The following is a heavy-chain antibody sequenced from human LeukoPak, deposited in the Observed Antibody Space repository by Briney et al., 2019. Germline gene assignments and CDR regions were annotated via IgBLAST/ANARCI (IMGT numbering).Heavy chain of an antibody. CDR2: MNLNGGNT. D-gene: IGHD3-10*01. J-gene: IGHJ4*02. V-gene: IGHV1-8*01. CDR3: ARGWMVRGVMSGDDY. Sequence: ASVKVCCKASGYTFTSYDINWVRQATGQGLGWVGWMNLNGGNTGYAQKFQGRVTMTRNTSISTAYMELSSLRSEDTAVYYCARGWMVRGVMSGDDYWGQGTLVTVSS. CDR1: GYTFTSYD.